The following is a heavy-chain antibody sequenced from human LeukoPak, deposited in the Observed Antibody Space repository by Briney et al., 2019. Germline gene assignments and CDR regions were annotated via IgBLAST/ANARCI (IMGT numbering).Heavy chain of an antibody. CDR2: IYSGGTT. V-gene: IGHV3-53*01. Sequence: GGSLRLSCAASGFTVSSNYMSWVRQAPGKGLEWVSVIYSGGTTNYADSVKGRFTISRDNSKNTLFLQMNSLRAEDTAVYYCARGGYSSSWYNFDYWGQGTLVTVSS. D-gene: IGHD6-13*01. J-gene: IGHJ4*02. CDR3: ARGGYSSSWYNFDY. CDR1: GFTVSSNY.